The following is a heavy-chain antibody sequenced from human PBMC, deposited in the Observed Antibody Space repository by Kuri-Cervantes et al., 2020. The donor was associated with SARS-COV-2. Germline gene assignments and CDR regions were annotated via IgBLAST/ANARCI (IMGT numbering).Heavy chain of an antibody. V-gene: IGHV4-38-2*02. CDR1: GGSISSYY. CDR2: IYHSGST. D-gene: IGHD6-25*01. CDR3: ARVGSALRRDFDY. J-gene: IGHJ4*02. Sequence: SETLSLTCTVSGGSISSYYWSWNRQPPGKGLEWIGSIYHSGSTYYNPSLKSRVTISVDTSKNQFSLKLSSVTAADTAVYYCARVGSALRRDFDYWGQGTLVTVSS.